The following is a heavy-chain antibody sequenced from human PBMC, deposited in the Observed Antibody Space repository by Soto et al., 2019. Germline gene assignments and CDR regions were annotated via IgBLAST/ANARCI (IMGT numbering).Heavy chain of an antibody. CDR2: INSSSSYI. CDR1: GFTFSSYS. Sequence: EVQLVESGGGLVKPGGSLRLSCAASGFTFSSYSMNWVRQAPGKGLEWLSSINSSSSYIYYADSVKGRFTISRDNAKNSLYLQMNSLRAEDTAVYYCAGDMTTVTIWGQGTLVTVSS. J-gene: IGHJ4*02. D-gene: IGHD4-17*01. V-gene: IGHV3-21*01. CDR3: AGDMTTVTI.